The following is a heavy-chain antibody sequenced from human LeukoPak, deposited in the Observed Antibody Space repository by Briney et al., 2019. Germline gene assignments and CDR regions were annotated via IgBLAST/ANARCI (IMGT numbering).Heavy chain of an antibody. CDR1: GYTFTSYN. CDR3: ARELIVLEPAARRYNYYMDV. CDR2: MHPNNGDT. Sequence: ASVKVSCKASGYTFTSYNINWVRQAPGQGLEWMAWMHPNNGDTGYAQRFQDRVTVTSNTSISTAYMELRSLTSEDTAVYYCARELIVLEPAARRYNYYMDVWGIGTTVSVSS. V-gene: IGHV1-8*03. J-gene: IGHJ6*03. D-gene: IGHD2-2*01.